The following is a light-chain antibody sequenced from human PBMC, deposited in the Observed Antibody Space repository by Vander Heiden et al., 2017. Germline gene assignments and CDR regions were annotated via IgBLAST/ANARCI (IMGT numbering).Light chain of an antibody. CDR3: AAWDDGLNGVL. CDR2: DND. J-gene: IGLJ2*01. CDR1: SPNIGSHP. V-gene: IGLV1-44*01. Sequence: QSVLTQPPSASATPGQRVTISCSGSSPNIGSHPVNWYQQLPGTAPKLLMDDNDQRPSGVPGRFSGSKSGTSASLAISGLQAEDEAEYSCAAWDDGLNGVLFGGGTKLTVL.